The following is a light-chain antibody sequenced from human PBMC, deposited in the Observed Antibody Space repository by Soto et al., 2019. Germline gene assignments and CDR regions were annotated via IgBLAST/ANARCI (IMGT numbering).Light chain of an antibody. CDR3: QHYYTSPWT. J-gene: IGKJ1*01. V-gene: IGKV1-8*01. Sequence: AIRMTQSPSSLSASTGDRVTITCRASQGISNYLAWYQQRPGKAPRVLIHAASTLQGGVPSRFRGSGSGTYFTLTITNLQSEDFATYYCQHYYTSPWTVGQGIRGEIK. CDR1: QGISNY. CDR2: AAS.